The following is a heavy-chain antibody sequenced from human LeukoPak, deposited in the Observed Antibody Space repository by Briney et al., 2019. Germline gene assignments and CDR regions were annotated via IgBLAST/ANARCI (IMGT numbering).Heavy chain of an antibody. CDR3: AKDWRQFFRGSYFDY. J-gene: IGHJ4*02. D-gene: IGHD3-16*01. V-gene: IGHV3-23*01. Sequence: PGGSLRLSCAASGFTFSSYAMSWVRQAPGKGLEWVPAISGSGGSTYYADSVKGRFTISRDNSWNTLYLQMNSLRAEDTAVYYCAKDWRQFFRGSYFDYWGQGTLVTVSS. CDR2: ISGSGGST. CDR1: GFTFSSYA.